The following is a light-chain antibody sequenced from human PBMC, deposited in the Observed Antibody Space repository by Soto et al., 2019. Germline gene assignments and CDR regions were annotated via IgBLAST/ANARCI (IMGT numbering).Light chain of an antibody. Sequence: QTVVTQEPSFSVSPGRTVTLTCGLNSGSVSTSYYPSWYQQTPGQAPRTLIYSTNTRSSGVPDRFSGSILGNKAALTITGAQADDESDYYCALYMGGGIWVFGGGTKVTVL. CDR2: STN. CDR1: SGSVSTSYY. CDR3: ALYMGGGIWV. V-gene: IGLV8-61*01. J-gene: IGLJ3*02.